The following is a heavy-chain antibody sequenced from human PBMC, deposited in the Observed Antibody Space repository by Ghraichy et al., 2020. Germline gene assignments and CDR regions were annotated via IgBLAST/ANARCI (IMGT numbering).Heavy chain of an antibody. D-gene: IGHD6-13*01. Sequence: GGSLRLSCVASGFTFANHALSWVRRAPGRGLEWISAITGTGGSTHYADSVKGRFTISRDNSKQTLYVDMHSLTVDDTAVYHCVRSADVALWGSSQKGGVDCWGQGTRVSVSS. V-gene: IGHV3-23*01. CDR3: VRSADVALWGSSQKGGVDC. CDR2: ITGTGGST. CDR1: GFTFANHA. J-gene: IGHJ4*02.